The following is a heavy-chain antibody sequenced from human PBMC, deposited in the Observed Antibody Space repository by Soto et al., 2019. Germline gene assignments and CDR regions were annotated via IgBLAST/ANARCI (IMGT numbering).Heavy chain of an antibody. CDR3: TRQGKEVYDFWSGYYMGY. Sequence: GGSLRLSCAASGFTFSGSAMHWVRQASGKGLEWVGRIRSKANSYATAYAATVKGRFTISRDDSKNTAYLQMNSLKTEDTAVYYCTRQGKEVYDFWSGYYMGYWGQGTLVTVSS. CDR2: IRSKANSYAT. CDR1: GFTFSGSA. V-gene: IGHV3-73*01. D-gene: IGHD3-3*01. J-gene: IGHJ4*02.